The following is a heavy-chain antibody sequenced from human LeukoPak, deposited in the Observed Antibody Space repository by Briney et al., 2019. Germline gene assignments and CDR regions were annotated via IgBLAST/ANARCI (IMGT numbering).Heavy chain of an antibody. V-gene: IGHV4-30-2*01. CDR1: GGSISSGGYS. CDR2: INHSGST. D-gene: IGHD3-10*01. J-gene: IGHJ5*02. CDR3: ARGPRLVRGVIPRPKNNWFDP. Sequence: SETLSLTCAVSGGSISSGGYSWSWIRQPPGKGLEWIGYINHSGSTNYNPSLKSRVTISVDTSKNQFSLKLSSVTAADTAVYYCARGPRLVRGVIPRPKNNWFDPWGQGTLVTVSS.